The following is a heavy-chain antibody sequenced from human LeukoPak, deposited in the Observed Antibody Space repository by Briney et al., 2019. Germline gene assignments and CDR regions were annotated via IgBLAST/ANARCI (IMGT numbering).Heavy chain of an antibody. CDR1: GGTFSSYA. Sequence: GYSVTLSCTASGGTFSSYAISWVRQAPGQGLEWMGRIIPILGIANYAQKFQGRVTITADKSPSTAYMELSSLRSEDTAVYYCARGTYYYDSSYAFYIRGQGTMGTVS. CDR3: ARGTYYYDSSYAFYI. J-gene: IGHJ3*02. V-gene: IGHV1-69*04. D-gene: IGHD3-22*01. CDR2: IIPILGIA.